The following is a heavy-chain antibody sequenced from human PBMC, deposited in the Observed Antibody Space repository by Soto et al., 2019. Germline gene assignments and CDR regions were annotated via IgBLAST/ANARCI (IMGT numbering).Heavy chain of an antibody. D-gene: IGHD1-20*01. V-gene: IGHV4-39*01. CDR3: ARQTNFHGNNRFFDS. CDR2: IYYSGST. CDR1: GGSIYSSSYS. J-gene: IGHJ4*02. Sequence: SETLSLTCTVSGGSIYSSSYSWGWIRQPPGKGLEWIGSIYYSGSTYYNPSLKSRVTISVDTSKSQFSLKLSSVTAADTAVYYCARQTNFHGNNRFFDSWGQGTPVTVSS.